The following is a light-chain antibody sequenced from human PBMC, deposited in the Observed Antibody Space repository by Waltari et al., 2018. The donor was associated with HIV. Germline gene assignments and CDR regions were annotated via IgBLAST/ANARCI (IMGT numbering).Light chain of an antibody. V-gene: IGLV1-44*01. CDR1: SSNIGSNT. CDR2: SNN. CDR3: AAWDDSLNGVV. J-gene: IGLJ2*01. Sequence: QSVLTQPPSASGTPRQRVTIACSGRSSNIGSNTVNWYQQLPGTAPKLLIYSNNQRPSGVPDRFSGSKSGTSASLAISGLQSEDEADYYCAAWDDSLNGVVFGGGTKLTV.